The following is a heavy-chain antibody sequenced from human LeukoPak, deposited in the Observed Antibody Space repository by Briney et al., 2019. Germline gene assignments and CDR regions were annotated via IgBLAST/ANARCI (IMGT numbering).Heavy chain of an antibody. CDR2: IDPSDSYT. Sequence: GESLKISCKGSGYSFTSYWISWVRQMPGKGLEWMGRIDPSDSYTNYSPSFQGHVTISADKSISTAYLQWSSLKASDTAMYYCARPCSGWYVLDYWGQGTLVTVSS. CDR1: GYSFTSYW. V-gene: IGHV5-10-1*01. J-gene: IGHJ4*02. CDR3: ARPCSGWYVLDY. D-gene: IGHD6-19*01.